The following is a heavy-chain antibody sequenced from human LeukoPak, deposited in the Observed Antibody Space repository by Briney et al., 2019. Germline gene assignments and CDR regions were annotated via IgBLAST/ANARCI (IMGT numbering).Heavy chain of an antibody. J-gene: IGHJ4*02. Sequence: SQTLSLTCTVSGGSISSGSYYWSWIRQPAGKGLEWIGRIYTSGSTNYNPSLKSRVTISVDTSKNQFSLKLSSVTAADTAVYYCARDVGGVDYWGQATLVTVSS. CDR2: IYTSGST. D-gene: IGHD3-10*01. CDR1: GGSISSGSYY. CDR3: ARDVGGVDY. V-gene: IGHV4-61*02.